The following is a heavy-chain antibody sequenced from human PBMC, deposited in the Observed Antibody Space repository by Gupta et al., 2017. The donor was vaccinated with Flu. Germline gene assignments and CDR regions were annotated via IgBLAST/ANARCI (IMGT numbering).Heavy chain of an antibody. J-gene: IGHJ4*02. CDR2: IYYSGST. CDR3: ARLGYSSSWIDS. Sequence: GWIRQPPGKGLDWIGSIYYSGSTYYNPSLKGRVTISVDTSKKQFSQKLNAVTSAETDVYYCARLGYSSSWIDSWGQGTLVTVSS. V-gene: IGHV4-39*01. D-gene: IGHD6-13*01.